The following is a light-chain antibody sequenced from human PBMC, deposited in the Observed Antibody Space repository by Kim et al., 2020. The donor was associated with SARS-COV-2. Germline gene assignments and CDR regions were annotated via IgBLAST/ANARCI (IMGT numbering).Light chain of an antibody. J-gene: IGLJ2*01. CDR1: SSDVGGYNY. CDR3: SSYTSSSSVV. V-gene: IGLV2-14*04. CDR2: DVN. Sequence: GQSITISCTGTSSDVGGYNYVSWYQQHPGTAPKLMIYDVNKRPSGVSNRFSGSKSGNTASLTISGLQAEDEADYYCSSYTSSSSVVFGGGTKLTVL.